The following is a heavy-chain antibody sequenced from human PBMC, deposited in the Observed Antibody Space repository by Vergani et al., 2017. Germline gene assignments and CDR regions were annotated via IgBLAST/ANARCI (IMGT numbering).Heavy chain of an antibody. CDR3: ARDFRVDVTAEFEY. D-gene: IGHD3-3*01. CDR2: INPYSGAT. J-gene: IGHJ4*02. Sequence: QVQLVQSGTEMKKSGASVRVSCTTSGYSFTAFHIHWVRQAPGQGLQWLGWINPYSGATAYGQEFQGRVTMTWDTSISPAYLNFNRVTSADTAMYFCARDFRVDVTAEFEYLGQGTLVIASS. V-gene: IGHV1-2*02. CDR1: GYSFTAFH.